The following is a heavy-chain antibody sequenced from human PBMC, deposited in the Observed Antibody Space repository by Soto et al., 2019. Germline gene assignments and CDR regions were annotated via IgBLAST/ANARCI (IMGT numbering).Heavy chain of an antibody. CDR2: ISAYNGNT. V-gene: IGHV1-18*01. CDR3: ARDRSIFGVVVDAFDI. J-gene: IGHJ3*02. CDR1: GYTFTSYG. Sequence: QVQLVQSGAEVKKPGASVKVSCKASGYTFTSYGISWVRQAPGQGLEWMGWISAYNGNTNYAQKLQGRVTMTTDTSTSTAYMELRGLRSDDTAVYYCARDRSIFGVVVDAFDIWGQGTMVTVSS. D-gene: IGHD3-3*01.